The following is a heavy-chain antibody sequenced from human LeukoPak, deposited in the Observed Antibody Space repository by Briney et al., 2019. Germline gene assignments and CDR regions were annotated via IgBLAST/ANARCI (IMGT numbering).Heavy chain of an antibody. Sequence: GSLRLSCAASGFTFDDYGMSWVRQAPGKGLEWVSGINWNGGGTGYGDSVKGRFTISRDNAKNSLYLQMNSLRAEDTALYHCARGGVSSSSIPYFDYWGQGTLVTVSS. D-gene: IGHD6-6*01. J-gene: IGHJ4*02. CDR3: ARGGVSSSSIPYFDY. CDR1: GFTFDDYG. V-gene: IGHV3-20*01. CDR2: INWNGGGT.